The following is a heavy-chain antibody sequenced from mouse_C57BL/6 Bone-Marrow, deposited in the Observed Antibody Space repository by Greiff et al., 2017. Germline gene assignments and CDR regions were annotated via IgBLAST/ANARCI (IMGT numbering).Heavy chain of an antibody. Sequence: VKLMESGPGLVAPSQSLSITCTVSGFSLTSYAISWVRQPPGKGLEWLGVIWTGGGTNYNSALKSRLSLSKDNSKSQVFLKMNSLQTDDTARYYCARIYYGSSWYFDVWGTGTTVTVSS. V-gene: IGHV2-9-1*01. D-gene: IGHD1-1*01. CDR1: GFSLTSYA. CDR2: IWTGGGT. J-gene: IGHJ1*03. CDR3: ARIYYGSSWYFDV.